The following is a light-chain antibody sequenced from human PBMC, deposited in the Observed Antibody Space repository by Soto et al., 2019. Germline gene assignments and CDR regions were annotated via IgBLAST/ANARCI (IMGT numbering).Light chain of an antibody. Sequence: VLTQCPVTLSLSPGERATLSCRASQSFRGLLAWYQQKPGQAPRLLIYDAYNRATGIPPRFSGSGSGTDFTLTISSLEPEDSAVYYCQQRHMWPITFGQGTRPEIK. CDR1: QSFRGL. V-gene: IGKV3-11*01. CDR3: QQRHMWPIT. J-gene: IGKJ5*01. CDR2: DAY.